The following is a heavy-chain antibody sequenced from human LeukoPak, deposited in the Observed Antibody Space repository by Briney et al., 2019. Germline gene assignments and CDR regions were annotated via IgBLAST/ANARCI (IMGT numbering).Heavy chain of an antibody. V-gene: IGHV3-9*01. J-gene: IGHJ4*02. CDR3: AKAGCSFNSCYSNC. D-gene: IGHD2-2*02. Sequence: QTGRSLRLSCAASGFTFGDYAMHWVRQAPGKGLEWVSSISWNGGNIDYVDSVKGRFTISRDNAKNSLYLQMNGVMSEDTALYYCAKAGCSFNSCYSNCWGQGTPVTVSS. CDR1: GFTFGDYA. CDR2: ISWNGGNI.